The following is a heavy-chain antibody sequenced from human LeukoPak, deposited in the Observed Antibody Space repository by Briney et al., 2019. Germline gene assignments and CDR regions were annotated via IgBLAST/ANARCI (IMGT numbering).Heavy chain of an antibody. CDR1: GFTFSDYY. CDR3: ARVGSRWELLSY. D-gene: IGHD1-26*01. CDR2: IKQDGSEK. Sequence: PGGSLRLSCAASGFTFSDYYMSWVRQAPGKGLEWVANIKQDGSEKYYVDSVKGRFTISRDNAKNSLYLQMNSLRAEDTAVYYCARVGSRWELLSYWGQGTLVTVSS. J-gene: IGHJ4*02. V-gene: IGHV3-7*01.